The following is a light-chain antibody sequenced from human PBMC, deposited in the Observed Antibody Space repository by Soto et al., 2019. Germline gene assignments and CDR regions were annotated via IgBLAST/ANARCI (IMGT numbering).Light chain of an antibody. CDR3: ISYTRSSTWV. Sequence: QSALTQPPSASGSPGQSVAISCTGTSSDVGGYNYVSWYQQHPGKAPKLMIYEVNKRPSGVPDRFSGSKSGNTASLTISGLQAEDEAHYYCISYTRSSTWVFGGGTKLTVL. CDR2: EVN. J-gene: IGLJ3*02. CDR1: SSDVGGYNY. V-gene: IGLV2-8*01.